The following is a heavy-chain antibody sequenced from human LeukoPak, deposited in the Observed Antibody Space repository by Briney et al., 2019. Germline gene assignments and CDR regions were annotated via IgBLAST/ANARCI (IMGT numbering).Heavy chain of an antibody. V-gene: IGHV3-33*01. J-gene: IGHJ3*02. D-gene: IGHD3-10*01. CDR3: ARGWFGELFGLAFDI. CDR2: IWYDGSNK. CDR1: GFTFSSYG. Sequence: GRSLRLSCAASGFTFSSYGMHWVRQAPGKGLEWVAVIWYDGSNKYYADSVKGRFTISRDNSKNTLYLQMNSLRAEDTAVYYCARGWFGELFGLAFDIWGQGTMVTVSS.